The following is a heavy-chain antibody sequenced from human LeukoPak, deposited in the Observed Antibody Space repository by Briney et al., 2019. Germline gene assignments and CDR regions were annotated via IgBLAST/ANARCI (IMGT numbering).Heavy chain of an antibody. CDR3: AKDGWVGATDYFDY. D-gene: IGHD1-26*01. J-gene: IGHJ4*02. CDR1: EFTFSSYG. Sequence: GGSLRLSCAASEFTFSSYGMHWVRQAPGKGLEWVAFIRNDGSNKYYADSVKGRFTISRDNFKKTMFLEMNSLRTEDTAVYHCAKDGWVGATDYFDYWGQGTQVTVST. V-gene: IGHV3-30*02. CDR2: IRNDGSNK.